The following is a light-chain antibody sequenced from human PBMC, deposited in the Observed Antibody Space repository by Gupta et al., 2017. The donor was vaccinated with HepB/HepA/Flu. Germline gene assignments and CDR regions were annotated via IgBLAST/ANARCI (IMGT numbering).Light chain of an antibody. CDR3: SSYTSSSTVA. CDR1: SSDAGSYNR. CDR2: EVS. V-gene: IGLV2-18*02. Sequence: SALTQPPSVSASPGQSVTISCTGTSSDAGSYNRVSWFQQPPGTAPKLIISEVSNRPSGVPDRFSGSKSGNTASLTISGLQAEDEADYYCSSYTSSSTVAFGGGTKLTVL. J-gene: IGLJ2*01.